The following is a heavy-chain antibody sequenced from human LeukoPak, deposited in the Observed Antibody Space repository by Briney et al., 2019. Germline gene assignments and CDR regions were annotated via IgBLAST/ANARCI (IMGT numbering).Heavy chain of an antibody. CDR1: GFTFSSYA. D-gene: IGHD3-10*01. CDR2: INQGGTEK. CDR3: ARGLWSGTY. V-gene: IGHV3-7*01. Sequence: GRSLRLSCAASGFTFSSYAMHWVRQAPGKGLEWVANINQGGTEKYYVDSVKGRFTISRDNAENSLYLQMNSLRAEDTAVYYCARGLWSGTYWGQGSLVTVSS. J-gene: IGHJ4*02.